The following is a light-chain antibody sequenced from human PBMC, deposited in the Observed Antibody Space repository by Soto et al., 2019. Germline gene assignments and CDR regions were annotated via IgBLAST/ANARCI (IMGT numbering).Light chain of an antibody. CDR2: GNN. Sequence: QSVLTQPPPVSGAPGQRVTISCTGSSSNIGAGYYVHWYQQLPGTAPKLLISGNNNRPSGVPDRFSGSKSGTSASLAITGLQAEDEADYYCQSYDDSLHVYVFGAGTKVTVL. CDR3: QSYDDSLHVYV. J-gene: IGLJ1*01. CDR1: SSNIGAGYY. V-gene: IGLV1-40*01.